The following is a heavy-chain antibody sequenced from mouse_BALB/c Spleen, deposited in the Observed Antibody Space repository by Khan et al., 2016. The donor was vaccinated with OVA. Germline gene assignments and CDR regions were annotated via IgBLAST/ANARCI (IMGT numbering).Heavy chain of an antibody. CDR1: GFTFSSFG. CDR3: ATYGWWD. D-gene: IGHD1-1*02. J-gene: IGHJ1*01. V-gene: IGHV5-17*02. Sequence: EVELVESGGGLVQPGGSRKLSCAASGFTFSSFGMHWVRQAPEKGLEWVAYISSGSSTIYYADTVKGRFTISRDNPKNTLFLQMTSLGPEDTAMYYCATYGWWDWGAGTTVTVSS. CDR2: ISSGSSTI.